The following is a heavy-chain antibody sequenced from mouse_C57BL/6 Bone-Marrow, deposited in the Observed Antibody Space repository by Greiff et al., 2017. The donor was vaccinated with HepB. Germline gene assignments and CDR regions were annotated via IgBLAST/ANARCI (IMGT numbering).Heavy chain of an antibody. CDR2: ISNGGGST. J-gene: IGHJ3*01. CDR1: GFTFSDYY. CDR3: ARYSNHTGWFAY. Sequence: DVMLVESGGGLVQPGGSLKLSCAASGFTFSDYYMYWVRQTPEKRLEWVAYISNGGGSTYYPDTVKGRFTISRDNAKNTLYLQMSRLKSEDTAMYYCARYSNHTGWFAYWGQGTLVTVSA. V-gene: IGHV5-12*01. D-gene: IGHD2-5*01.